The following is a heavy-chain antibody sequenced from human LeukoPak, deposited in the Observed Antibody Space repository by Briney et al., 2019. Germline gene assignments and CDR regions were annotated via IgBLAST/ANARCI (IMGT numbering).Heavy chain of an antibody. V-gene: IGHV3-21*01. J-gene: IGHJ2*01. CDR1: GFTFSSYS. Sequence: GGSLRLSCAASGFTFSSYSMNWVRQAPGKGLEWVSSISSSSSYIYYADSVKGRFTISRDNAKNSLYLQMNSLRAEDTAVYYCARTQGTAYGANWYFDLWGRGTLVTVSS. D-gene: IGHD2-21*02. CDR3: ARTQGTAYGANWYFDL. CDR2: ISSSSSYI.